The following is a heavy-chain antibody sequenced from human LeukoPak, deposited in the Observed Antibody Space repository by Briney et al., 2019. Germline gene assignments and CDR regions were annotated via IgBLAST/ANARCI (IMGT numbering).Heavy chain of an antibody. CDR1: GFTFSNYW. CDR3: ARGYSRNYRVDY. J-gene: IGHJ4*02. V-gene: IGHV3-74*03. CDR2: INNEESTI. Sequence: GGSLRLSCAVSGFTFSNYWMHWVRQAPGKGLVWVSRINNEESTITYADSVKGRFTVSRDNAKNTLYLQMNSLRDEDTAVYYCARGYSRNYRVDYWGQGTLVTVSS. D-gene: IGHD6-13*01.